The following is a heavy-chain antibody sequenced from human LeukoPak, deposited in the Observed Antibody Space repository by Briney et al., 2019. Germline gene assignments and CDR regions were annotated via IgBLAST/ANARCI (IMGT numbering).Heavy chain of an antibody. CDR3: AKDGPDAFDI. CDR1: GFTLSSYG. J-gene: IGHJ3*02. V-gene: IGHV3-30*18. Sequence: GGSLRLSCAASGFTLSSYGMHWVRQAPGKGLEWVAVISYDGSNKYYADSVKGRFTISRDNSKNTLYLQMNSLRAEDTAVYYCAKDGPDAFDIWGQGTMVTVSS. CDR2: ISYDGSNK.